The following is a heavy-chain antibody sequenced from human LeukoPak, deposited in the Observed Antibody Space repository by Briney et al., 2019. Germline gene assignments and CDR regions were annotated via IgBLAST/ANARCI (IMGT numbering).Heavy chain of an antibody. D-gene: IGHD6-6*01. J-gene: IGHJ3*01. V-gene: IGHV4-39*07. CDR1: GGSISTSSYY. Sequence: SETLSLTCTVSGGSISTSSYYWGWVRQPPGKGLEWIGNIFYSGSTYYSPSLKSRVTISLDTSRNQFSLKLNSVTAADTAVYYCARDIAARAGGFDPWGQGTMVTVSS. CDR3: ARDIAARAGGFDP. CDR2: IFYSGST.